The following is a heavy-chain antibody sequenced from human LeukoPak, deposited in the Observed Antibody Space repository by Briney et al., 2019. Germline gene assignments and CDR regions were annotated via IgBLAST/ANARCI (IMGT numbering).Heavy chain of an antibody. CDR2: IIPIFGTA. CDR1: GDTFSSYA. Sequence: SVKVSCMPPGDTFSSYAISWVRQAPGQGLEWMGRIIPIFGTANYAQKFQGRVTITTDESTSTAYMELSSLRSEDTAVYYCARGINYDSSAPTHAFDIWGQGTMVTVS. D-gene: IGHD3-22*01. J-gene: IGHJ3*02. CDR3: ARGINYDSSAPTHAFDI. V-gene: IGHV1-69*05.